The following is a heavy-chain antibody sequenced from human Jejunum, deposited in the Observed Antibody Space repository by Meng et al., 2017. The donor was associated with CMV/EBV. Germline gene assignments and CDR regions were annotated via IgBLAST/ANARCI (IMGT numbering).Heavy chain of an antibody. V-gene: IGHV3-49*04. CDR2: IRGQAYGATT. J-gene: IGHJ4*02. D-gene: IGHD2-2*01. Sequence: GDYAMSWVRQAPGKGLEWVGFIRGQAYGATTEYAASVKDRFTISRDDSRSVAYLQMNSLKTEDTALYYCTTGAGLYCSSNSCLDYWGQGTLVTVSS. CDR1: GDYA. CDR3: TTGAGLYCSSNSCLDY.